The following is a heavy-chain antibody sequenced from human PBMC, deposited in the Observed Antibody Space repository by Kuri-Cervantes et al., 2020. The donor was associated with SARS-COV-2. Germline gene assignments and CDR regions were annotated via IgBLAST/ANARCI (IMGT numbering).Heavy chain of an antibody. CDR1: GGSFSSYY. Sequence: GSLRLSCAVYGGSFSSYYWSWIRQPAGKGLEWIGRIYTSGSTNYNPSLKSRVTMSVDTSKNQFSLKLSSVTAADTAVYYCAREGDTNWNYNWFDPWGQGTLVTVSS. CDR2: IYTSGST. V-gene: IGHV4-4*07. J-gene: IGHJ5*02. CDR3: AREGDTNWNYNWFDP. D-gene: IGHD1-7*01.